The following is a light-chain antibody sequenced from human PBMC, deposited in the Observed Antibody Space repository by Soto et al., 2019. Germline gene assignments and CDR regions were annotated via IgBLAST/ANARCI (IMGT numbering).Light chain of an antibody. V-gene: IGKV3-11*01. Sequence: ELVLTQSPATLSLSPGERATRXXRASQSVSSYLAWYQQKPGQAPRLXIYDASNRATGIPARFSGSGAGTDFTLTISSLEPEDFAVYYCQQRSNWPITFGQGTRLEIK. J-gene: IGKJ5*01. CDR3: QQRSNWPIT. CDR1: QSVSSY. CDR2: DAS.